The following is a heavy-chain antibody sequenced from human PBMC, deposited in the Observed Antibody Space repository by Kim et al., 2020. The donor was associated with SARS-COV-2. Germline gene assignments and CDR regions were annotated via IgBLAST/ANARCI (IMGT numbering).Heavy chain of an antibody. V-gene: IGHV3-23*01. CDR3: AKRHSYYDILTGYRRPWAFDI. Sequence: GGSLRLSCAASGFTFSSYAMSWVRQAPGKGLEWVSAISGSGGSTYYADSVKGRFTISRDNSKNTLYLQMNSLRAEDTAVYYCAKRHSYYDILTGYRRPWAFDIWGQGTMVTVSS. D-gene: IGHD3-9*01. J-gene: IGHJ3*02. CDR1: GFTFSSYA. CDR2: ISGSGGST.